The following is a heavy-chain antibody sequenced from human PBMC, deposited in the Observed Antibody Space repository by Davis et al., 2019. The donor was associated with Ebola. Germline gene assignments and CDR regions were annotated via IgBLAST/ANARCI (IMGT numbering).Heavy chain of an antibody. V-gene: IGHV4-30-2*01. CDR3: AREYSSGSDFDY. D-gene: IGHD6-19*01. Sequence: PSETLSLTCAVSGGSISSGGYSWSWIRQPPGKGLEWIGYIYHSGSTYYNPSLKSRVTISVDRSKNQFSLKLSSVTAADTAVYYCAREYSSGSDFDYWGQGTLVTVSS. J-gene: IGHJ4*02. CDR2: IYHSGST. CDR1: GGSISSGGYS.